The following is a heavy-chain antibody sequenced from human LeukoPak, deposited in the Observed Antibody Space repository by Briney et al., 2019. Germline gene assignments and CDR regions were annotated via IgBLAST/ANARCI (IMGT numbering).Heavy chain of an antibody. V-gene: IGHV3-7*01. CDR2: INPHGSQK. J-gene: IGHJ3*02. CDR3: AREGNNMCAFDI. D-gene: IGHD2/OR15-2a*01. CDR1: GFTFSGNW. Sequence: GGSLTLSCEASGFTFSGNWMSWVRQAPGKGLEWVASINPHGSQKLYVDYVKGRFTISRDNTKRSLYLQMNSLRAEDTAVYYCAREGNNMCAFDIRGQGTVVTVSS.